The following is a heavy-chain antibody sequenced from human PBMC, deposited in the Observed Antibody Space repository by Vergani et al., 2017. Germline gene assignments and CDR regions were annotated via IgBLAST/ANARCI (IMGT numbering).Heavy chain of an antibody. CDR3: ARDVTYCSSTSCSTGWFDP. Sequence: QVQLQESGPGLVKPSQTLSLTCTVSGGSISSGGYYWSWIRQHPGKGLEWIGYIYYSGSTYYNPSLKSRVTISVDTSKNQFSLKLSSVTAADTAVYYCARDVTYCSSTSCSTGWFDPWGQGTLVTVSS. J-gene: IGHJ5*02. CDR2: IYYSGST. D-gene: IGHD2-2*01. CDR1: GGSISSGGYY. V-gene: IGHV4-31*03.